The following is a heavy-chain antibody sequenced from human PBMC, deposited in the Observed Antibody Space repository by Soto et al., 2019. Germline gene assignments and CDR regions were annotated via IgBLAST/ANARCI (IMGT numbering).Heavy chain of an antibody. CDR3: ARDMVGATSTYYYYGMDV. V-gene: IGHV1-2*04. CDR1: GYTFTGYY. Sequence: GASVKVSCKASGYTFTGYYMHWVRQAPGQGLEWMGWINPNSGGTNYAQKFQGWVTMTRDTSISTAYMELSRLRSDDTAVYYCARDMVGATSTYYYYGMDVWGQGTTVTAP. CDR2: INPNSGGT. D-gene: IGHD1-26*01. J-gene: IGHJ6*02.